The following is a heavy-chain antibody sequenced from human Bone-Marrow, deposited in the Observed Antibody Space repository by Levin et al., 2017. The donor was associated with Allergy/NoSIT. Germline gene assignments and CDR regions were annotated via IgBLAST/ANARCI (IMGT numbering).Heavy chain of an antibody. V-gene: IGHV3-23*01. CDR1: GFTFTNYA. CDR3: AKAHDILTVTDAFDI. CDR2: ISGSGDNT. J-gene: IGHJ3*02. Sequence: GESLKISCAASGFTFTNYAMNWVRQAPGKGLEWVSPISGSGDNTYYADSVKGRFTISRDNSKNTLYLQMNSLRAEDTAIYYCAKAHDILTVTDAFDIWGQGTMVTVSS. D-gene: IGHD3-9*01.